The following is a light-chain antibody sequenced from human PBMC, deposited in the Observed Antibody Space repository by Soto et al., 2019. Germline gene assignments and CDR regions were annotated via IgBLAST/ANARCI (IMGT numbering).Light chain of an antibody. CDR3: QQGYSSPFT. Sequence: DIQMTQSPSSLSASVGDRVTISCRASQNIGSYLHWYQQSPGKAPKLLIYTASSLQSGVPPRFSGRQSGTDFTLTINSLKPEDFATYYCQQGYSSPFTLGQGTRLEI. V-gene: IGKV1-39*01. J-gene: IGKJ5*01. CDR1: QNIGSY. CDR2: TAS.